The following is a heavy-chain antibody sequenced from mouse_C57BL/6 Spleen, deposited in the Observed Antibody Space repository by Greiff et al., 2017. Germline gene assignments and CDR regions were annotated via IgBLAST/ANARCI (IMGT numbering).Heavy chain of an antibody. CDR2: INPSTGGT. CDR3: ASPFYGSSSYYFDY. D-gene: IGHD1-1*01. Sequence: VQLQQSGPELVKPGASVKISCKASGYSFTGYYMNWVKQSPEKSLEWIGEINPSTGGTTYNQKFKAKATLTVDKSSSTAYMQLKSLTSEDSAVYYWASPFYGSSSYYFDYWGQGTALTVSS. CDR1: GYSFTGYY. J-gene: IGHJ2*01. V-gene: IGHV1-42*01.